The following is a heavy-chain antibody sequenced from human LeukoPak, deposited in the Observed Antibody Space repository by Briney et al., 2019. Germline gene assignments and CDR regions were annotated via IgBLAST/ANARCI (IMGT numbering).Heavy chain of an antibody. D-gene: IGHD3-3*01. Sequence: GGSLRLSCAASRFTFSSFAMSWVRQAPGKGLEWVSAISGSGGSTYYADSVKGRFTISRDNSKNTLYLQMNSLRAEDTAVYYCAKDMRFLEWLSDYWGQGTLVTVSS. CDR3: AKDMRFLEWLSDY. CDR2: ISGSGGST. CDR1: RFTFSSFA. J-gene: IGHJ4*02. V-gene: IGHV3-23*01.